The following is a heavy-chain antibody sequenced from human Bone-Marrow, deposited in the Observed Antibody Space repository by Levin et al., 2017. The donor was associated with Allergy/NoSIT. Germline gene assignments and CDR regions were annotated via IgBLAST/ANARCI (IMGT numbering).Heavy chain of an antibody. V-gene: IGHV3-30*03. Sequence: LSLTCAASGFTFSSYGMHWVRQAPGKGLEWVAVISYDGSNKYYADSVKGRFTISRDNSKNTLYLQMNSLRAEDTAVYYCARRRLVVVPADLYYYYYYMDVWGKGTTVTVSS. J-gene: IGHJ6*03. CDR2: ISYDGSNK. D-gene: IGHD2-2*01. CDR1: GFTFSSYG. CDR3: ARRRLVVVPADLYYYYYYMDV.